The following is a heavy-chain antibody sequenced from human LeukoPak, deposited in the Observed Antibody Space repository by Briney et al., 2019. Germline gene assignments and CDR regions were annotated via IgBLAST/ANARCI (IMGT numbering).Heavy chain of an antibody. V-gene: IGHV3-53*05. J-gene: IGHJ3*02. CDR3: ARPRYGSSWYAFEI. Sequence: GGSLRLSCAASGFTVSSNYMSWVRQAPGKGLERVSVIYSGGSTYYADSVKGRFTISRDNSKNTPYLQMNSLRAEDTAVYYCARPRYGSSWYAFEIWGQGTIVTVSS. D-gene: IGHD6-13*01. CDR1: GFTVSSNY. CDR2: IYSGGST.